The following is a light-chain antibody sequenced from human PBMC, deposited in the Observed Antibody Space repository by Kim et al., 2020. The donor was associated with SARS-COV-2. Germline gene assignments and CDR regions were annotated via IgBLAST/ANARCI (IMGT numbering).Light chain of an antibody. CDR1: SSNIGAGYD. J-gene: IGLJ1*01. V-gene: IGLV1-40*01. CDR2: GNN. Sequence: QPVLTQPPSVSGAPGQRVTISCTGSSSNIGAGYDVHWFQQVPGEAPKLLIYGNNNRPSGVPDRFSGSKSGTSASLAIAGLQAEDEADYYCQSYHTSLTYVFGTGTKVTVL. CDR3: QSYHTSLTYV.